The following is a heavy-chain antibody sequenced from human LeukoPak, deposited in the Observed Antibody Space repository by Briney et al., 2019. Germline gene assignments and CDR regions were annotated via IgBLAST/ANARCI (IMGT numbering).Heavy chain of an antibody. CDR2: IYTSGST. J-gene: IGHJ5*02. D-gene: IGHD6-13*01. V-gene: IGHV4-4*09. CDR1: GGSISSYY. CDR3: ARGVVAYSSSWYTRSDP. Sequence: PSETLSLTCTVSGGSISSYYWSWIRQPPGKGLEWIGYIYTSGSTNYNPSLKSRVTISVDTSKNQFSLKLSSVTAADTAVYYCARGVVAYSSSWYTRSDPWGQGTLVTVSS.